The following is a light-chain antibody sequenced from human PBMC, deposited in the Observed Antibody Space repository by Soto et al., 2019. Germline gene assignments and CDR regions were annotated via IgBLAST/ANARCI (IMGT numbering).Light chain of an antibody. Sequence: QSVLTQPASVSGSPGQSITISCTGTSSDVGGYNYVSWYQQHPGKAPKLMIYEVSNRPSGVSNRFSGSKSGNTASLTISGLQAADEADYYCSSYTSSSTLAYVFGTGTKV. CDR3: SSYTSSSTLAYV. J-gene: IGLJ1*01. CDR1: SSDVGGYNY. V-gene: IGLV2-14*01. CDR2: EVS.